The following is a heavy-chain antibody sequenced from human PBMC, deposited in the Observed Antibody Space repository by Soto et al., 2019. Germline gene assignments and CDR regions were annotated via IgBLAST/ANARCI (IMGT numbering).Heavy chain of an antibody. V-gene: IGHV3-66*01. D-gene: IGHD3-3*01. Sequence: GGSLRLSCAASGFTVSSNYMSWVRQGPGKGLEWVSVIYSGGSTYYADSVKGRFTISRDNSKNTLYLQMNSLRAEDTAVYYCASIVTYYDFWSVPDAFDIWGQGTMVTVSS. CDR3: ASIVTYYDFWSVPDAFDI. CDR2: IYSGGST. J-gene: IGHJ3*02. CDR1: GFTVSSNY.